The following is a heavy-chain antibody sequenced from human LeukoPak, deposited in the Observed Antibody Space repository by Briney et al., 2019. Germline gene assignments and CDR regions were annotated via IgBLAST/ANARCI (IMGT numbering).Heavy chain of an antibody. D-gene: IGHD6-19*01. Sequence: GGSLRLSCAASGFTFSSYAMTWVRQAPGKGLEWVSTLYSGGGTFYADSVKGRFTISRDNSKNTLDLHMSSLRAEDTAVYYCARAGGLPIAVAPIDCWGQGTLVTVSS. V-gene: IGHV3-23*05. CDR1: GFTFSSYA. CDR2: LYSGGGT. CDR3: ARAGGLPIAVAPIDC. J-gene: IGHJ4*02.